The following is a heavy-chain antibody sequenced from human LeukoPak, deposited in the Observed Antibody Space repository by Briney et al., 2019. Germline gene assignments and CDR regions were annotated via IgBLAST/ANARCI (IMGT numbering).Heavy chain of an antibody. CDR1: GGSISSYY. V-gene: IGHV4-4*07. CDR2: IYTSGST. D-gene: IGHD2-2*01. J-gene: IGHJ6*02. CDR3: ARDSGAPMPGYYYGLDV. Sequence: SETLSLTCTVSGGSISSYYWSWIRQPAGKGLEWIGRIYTSGSTNYNPSLKSRVTMSVDTSKNQFSLKLRSVTAADTAVYYCARDSGAPMPGYYYGLDVWGQGTTVTVSS.